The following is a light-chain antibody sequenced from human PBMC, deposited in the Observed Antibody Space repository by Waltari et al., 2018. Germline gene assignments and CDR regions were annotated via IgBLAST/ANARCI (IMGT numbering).Light chain of an antibody. Sequence: SYELTQPPSVSVSPGQTATITCSGAKLGDKYACWYQQPPGQSPTLVIYQDTKRPSGIPERLSGSNSGNTATLTLSGAQAMDEADYYCQAWDSNTVVFGGGTKLTVL. CDR3: QAWDSNTVV. CDR2: QDT. J-gene: IGLJ2*01. CDR1: KLGDKY. V-gene: IGLV3-1*01.